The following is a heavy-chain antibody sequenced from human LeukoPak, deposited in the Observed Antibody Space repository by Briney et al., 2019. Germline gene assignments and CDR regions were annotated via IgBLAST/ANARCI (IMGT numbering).Heavy chain of an antibody. D-gene: IGHD5-18*01. CDR3: AKDNSGYSYGFDY. CDR1: GFTFGSYG. Sequence: GGSLRLSCAASGFTFGSYGMHWVRQAPGKGLEWVAVISYDGSNKYYADSVKGRFTISRDNSKNTLYLQMNSLRAEDTAVYYCAKDNSGYSYGFDYWGQGTLVTVSS. CDR2: ISYDGSNK. V-gene: IGHV3-30*18. J-gene: IGHJ4*02.